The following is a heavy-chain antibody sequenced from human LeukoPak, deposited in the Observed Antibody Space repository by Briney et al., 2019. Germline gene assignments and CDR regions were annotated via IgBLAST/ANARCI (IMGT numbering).Heavy chain of an antibody. CDR2: IIPIFGIA. D-gene: IGHD3-22*01. CDR3: ARGDYYDSSGYPAY. Sequence: SVKVSCKASGGTFSSYAISWVRQAPGQGLEWMGGIIPIFGIANYAQKLQGRVTMTTDTSTSTAYMELRSLRSDDTAVYYCARGDYYDSSGYPAYWGQGTLVTVSS. CDR1: GGTFSSYA. V-gene: IGHV1-69*10. J-gene: IGHJ4*02.